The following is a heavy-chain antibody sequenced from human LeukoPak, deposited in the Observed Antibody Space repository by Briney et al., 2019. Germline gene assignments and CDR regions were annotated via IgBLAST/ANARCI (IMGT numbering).Heavy chain of an antibody. D-gene: IGHD3-22*01. Sequence: GGSLRLSCAASGFTFSSYAMHWVRQAPGKGLEWVAVISYDGSNKYYADSLKGRFTISRDNSKNTLYLQMNSLRAEDTAVYYCARGSNYYDSSGPGYWGQGTLVTVSS. CDR2: ISYDGSNK. J-gene: IGHJ4*02. CDR3: ARGSNYYDSSGPGY. V-gene: IGHV3-30-3*01. CDR1: GFTFSSYA.